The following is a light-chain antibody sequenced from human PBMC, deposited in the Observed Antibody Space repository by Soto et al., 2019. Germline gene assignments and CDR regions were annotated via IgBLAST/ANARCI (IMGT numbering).Light chain of an antibody. CDR1: TGAVTSGHY. CDR3: LLSYSGARV. V-gene: IGLV7-46*01. CDR2: DTS. J-gene: IGLJ3*02. Sequence: QAVVTQEPSLTVSPGGTVTLTCGSSTGAVTSGHYPYWFQQKPGQAPRTLIYDTSNKHSWTPARFSGSLLGDKAALTLSGAQPEDEAEYYCLLSYSGARVFGGGTSSPS.